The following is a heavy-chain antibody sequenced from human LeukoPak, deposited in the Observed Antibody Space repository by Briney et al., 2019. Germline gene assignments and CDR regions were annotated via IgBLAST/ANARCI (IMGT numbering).Heavy chain of an antibody. V-gene: IGHV1-2*02. CDR1: GYTFTSYD. Sequence: ASVKVSCKASGYTFTSYDINWVRQAPGQGLEWMGWINPNSGGTNYAQKFQGRVTMTRDTSISTAYMELSRLRSDDTAVYYCARELEAAPPDYWGQGTLVTVSS. D-gene: IGHD6-13*01. J-gene: IGHJ4*02. CDR2: INPNSGGT. CDR3: ARELEAAPPDY.